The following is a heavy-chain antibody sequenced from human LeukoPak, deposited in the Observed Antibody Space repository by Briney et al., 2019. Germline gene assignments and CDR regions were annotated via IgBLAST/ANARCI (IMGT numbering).Heavy chain of an antibody. Sequence: SVKVSCKASGGTFSSYAISWVRQAPGQGLEWMGGIIPIFGTANYAQKFQGRVTITTDESASTAYMELSSLRSEDTAVYYCARAGDIVVVPAAHGYNWFDPWGQGTLITVSS. V-gene: IGHV1-69*05. CDR2: IIPIFGTA. D-gene: IGHD2-2*01. CDR1: GGTFSSYA. CDR3: ARAGDIVVVPAAHGYNWFDP. J-gene: IGHJ5*02.